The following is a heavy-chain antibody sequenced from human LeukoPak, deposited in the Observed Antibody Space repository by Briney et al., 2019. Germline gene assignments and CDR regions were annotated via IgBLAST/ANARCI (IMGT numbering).Heavy chain of an antibody. CDR3: ARTSGVRGYLR. V-gene: IGHV3-11*01. CDR2: ISSSGSTI. CDR1: GFTFSDYY. D-gene: IGHD3-22*01. Sequence: GGSLRLSRAASGFTFSDYYMSWLRQAPGRGLEWVSYISSSGSTIYYADSVKGRFTISRDNAKNSLYLQMNSLRAEDTGVYYCARTSGVRGYLRWGQGTLVTVSS. J-gene: IGHJ4*02.